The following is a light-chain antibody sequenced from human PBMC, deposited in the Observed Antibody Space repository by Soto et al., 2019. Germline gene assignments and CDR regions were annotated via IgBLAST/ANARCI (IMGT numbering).Light chain of an antibody. CDR1: QSISSY. J-gene: IGKJ2*01. V-gene: IGKV1-39*01. Sequence: DIQMTQSPSSLSASVGDRVTITCRASQSISSYLNWYQQKPGKAPKLLIYAASSLQSGVPSRFSGSGSGHDFTLTISRLHHEDFATYYRHQGYSTPYTLGQGTRLE. CDR2: AAS. CDR3: HQGYSTPYT.